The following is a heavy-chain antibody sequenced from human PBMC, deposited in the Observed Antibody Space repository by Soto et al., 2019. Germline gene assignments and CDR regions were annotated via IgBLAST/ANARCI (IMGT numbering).Heavy chain of an antibody. V-gene: IGHV4-30-4*01. CDR1: GDSISSSNNY. CDR3: ASQTGSSSWYSSDWFDP. CDR2: ISYSGTT. J-gene: IGHJ5*02. Sequence: SSETLSLTCTVSGDSISSSNNYWSWIRQPPGEGLEWIGFISYSGTTSYSPSLKSRLAISLDTSKNQFSLKLSSVTAADTAVYYCASQTGSSSWYSSDWFDPWGQGIXVTVSS. D-gene: IGHD6-13*01.